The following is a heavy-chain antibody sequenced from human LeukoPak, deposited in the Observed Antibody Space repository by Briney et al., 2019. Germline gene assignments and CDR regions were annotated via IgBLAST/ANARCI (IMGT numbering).Heavy chain of an antibody. D-gene: IGHD4-17*01. V-gene: IGHV3-7*01. J-gene: IGHJ3*02. Sequence: SGGSLRLSCAASGFTFSSYWMSWVRQAPGKGLEWVANIKQDGSEKYYVDSVKGRFTISRDNAKNSLYLQVNSLRAEDTAVYYCARDFPVTTDTFDIWGQGTMVTVSS. CDR3: ARDFPVTTDTFDI. CDR1: GFTFSSYW. CDR2: IKQDGSEK.